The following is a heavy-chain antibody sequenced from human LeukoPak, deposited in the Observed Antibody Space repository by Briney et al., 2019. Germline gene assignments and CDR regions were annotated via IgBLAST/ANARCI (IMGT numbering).Heavy chain of an antibody. CDR3: ARDFYDILTGYPRLYYMDV. Sequence: SETLSLTCTVSGGSISSYYWSWIRQPPGKGLEWIGRIYTSGSTNYNPSLKSRVTISVDTSKKQFSLKLSSVTAADTAVYYCARDFYDILTGYPRLYYMDVWGKGTTVTVSS. CDR1: GGSISSYY. J-gene: IGHJ6*03. V-gene: IGHV4-4*08. CDR2: IYTSGST. D-gene: IGHD3-9*01.